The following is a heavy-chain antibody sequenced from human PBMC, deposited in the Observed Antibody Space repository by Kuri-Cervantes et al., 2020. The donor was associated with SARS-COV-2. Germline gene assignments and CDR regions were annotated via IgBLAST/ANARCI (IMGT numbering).Heavy chain of an antibody. J-gene: IGHJ4*02. D-gene: IGHD3-3*01. V-gene: IGHV3-30*03. CDR1: GFTFSSYG. CDR3: ARGGGYDFWSGFDY. CDR2: ISYDGSNK. Sequence: GGSLRLSCAASGFTFSSYGMHWVRQAPGKGLEWVTVISYDGSNKYYADSVKGRFTISRDNSKNKLYLQMNSLRAEDTAVYYCARGGGYDFWSGFDYWGQGTLVTVSS.